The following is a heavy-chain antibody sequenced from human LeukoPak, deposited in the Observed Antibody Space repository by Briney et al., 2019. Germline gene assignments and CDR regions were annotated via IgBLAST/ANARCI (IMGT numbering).Heavy chain of an antibody. V-gene: IGHV3-21*01. Sequence: GGSLRLSCAASGFTFSNYGLSWVRQAPGKGLEWVSSISSSSSYIYYADSVKGRFTISRDNAKNSLYLQMNSLRAEDTAVYYCARDAGRRDDYWGQGTLVTVSS. CDR1: GFTFSNYG. CDR2: ISSSSSYI. D-gene: IGHD1-1*01. CDR3: ARDAGRRDDY. J-gene: IGHJ4*02.